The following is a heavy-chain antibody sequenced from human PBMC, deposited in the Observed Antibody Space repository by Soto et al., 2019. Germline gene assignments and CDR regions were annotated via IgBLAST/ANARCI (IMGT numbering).Heavy chain of an antibody. CDR3: VRDSARTFDY. CDR1: GFRFSAYW. V-gene: IGHV3-74*01. D-gene: IGHD3-10*01. Sequence: EVHLVESGGGLVRPGGSLRLSCAASGFRFSAYWIHWVRQVPGKGLAWVSHISNDDNSATYADSVKGRFTISRDDAKNTVYLQMNSLRADDTAVYYCVRDSARTFDYWGRGPLVTVSS. CDR2: ISNDDNSA. J-gene: IGHJ4*01.